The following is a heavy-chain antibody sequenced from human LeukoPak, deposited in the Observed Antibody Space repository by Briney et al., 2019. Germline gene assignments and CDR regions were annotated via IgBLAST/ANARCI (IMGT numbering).Heavy chain of an antibody. V-gene: IGHV1-18*01. CDR2: ISAYNGNT. CDR3: ARDPGGWYVDKNYFDY. CDR1: GYTFTSYG. Sequence: ASVKVSCKASGYTFTSYGISWVQQAPGQGLEWMGWISAYNGNTNYAQKLQGRVTMTTDTSTSTAYMELRSLRSDDTAVYYCARDPGGWYVDKNYFDYWGQGTLVTVSS. J-gene: IGHJ4*02. D-gene: IGHD6-19*01.